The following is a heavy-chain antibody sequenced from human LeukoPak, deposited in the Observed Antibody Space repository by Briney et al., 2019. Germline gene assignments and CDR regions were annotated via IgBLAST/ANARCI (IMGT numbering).Heavy chain of an antibody. Sequence: GKSLRLSCAASGFTFSGYPIHWVRQAPGKGLEWVAVISYDGSNKYYADSVKGRFAISRDNSKNTLYLQMDSLRADDTAVYYCAKSSRYGTGWYGKIDYWGQGTLVTVSS. D-gene: IGHD6-19*01. V-gene: IGHV3-30-3*02. J-gene: IGHJ4*02. CDR2: ISYDGSNK. CDR1: GFTFSGYP. CDR3: AKSSRYGTGWYGKIDY.